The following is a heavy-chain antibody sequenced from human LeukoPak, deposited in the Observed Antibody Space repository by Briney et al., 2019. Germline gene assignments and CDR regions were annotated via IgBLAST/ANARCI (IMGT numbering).Heavy chain of an antibody. CDR1: GFTFSSYG. CDR3: AKDPLFFYGVDY. V-gene: IGHV3-30*18. D-gene: IGHD2/OR15-2a*01. Sequence: QPGRSLRLSCAASGFTFSSYGMHWVRQAPGKGLEWVAVISYDGSNKYYADSVKGRFTISRDNSKNTLYLQMNSLRAEDTAVYYCAKDPLFFYGVDYWGQGTLVTVSS. J-gene: IGHJ4*02. CDR2: ISYDGSNK.